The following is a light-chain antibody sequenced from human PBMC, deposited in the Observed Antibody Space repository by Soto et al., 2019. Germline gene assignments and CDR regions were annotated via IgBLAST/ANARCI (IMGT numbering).Light chain of an antibody. V-gene: IGLV2-11*01. CDR1: SSDVGGYNY. CDR2: DVS. J-gene: IGLJ2*01. Sequence: QSALTQPRSVSGSPGQSVTISCTGTSSDVGGYNYVSWYQQYPGKAPKLMIYDVSKRPSGVPDRFSGSKSGNTASLTISGLQAEDEADYWCCSYAGNYDLIFGGGTKVTVL. CDR3: CSYAGNYDLI.